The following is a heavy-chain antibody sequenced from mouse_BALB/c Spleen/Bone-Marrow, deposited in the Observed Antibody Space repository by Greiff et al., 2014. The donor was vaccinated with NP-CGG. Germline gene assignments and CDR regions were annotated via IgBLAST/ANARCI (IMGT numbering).Heavy chain of an antibody. Sequence: VKLVESGPELVKPGASVRISCKASGYTFTSYYIHWVKQRPGQGLEWIGWIYPGNVNTKYNEKFKGKATLTADKSSSTAYMQLSSLTSEDSAVYFCARDTMDYWGQRTSVTVSS. CDR2: IYPGNVNT. J-gene: IGHJ4*01. CDR1: GYTFTSYY. CDR3: ARDTMDY. V-gene: IGHV1S56*01.